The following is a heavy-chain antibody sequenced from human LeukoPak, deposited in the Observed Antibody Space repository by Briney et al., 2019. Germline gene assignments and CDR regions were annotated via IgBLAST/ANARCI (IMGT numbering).Heavy chain of an antibody. CDR3: VRGRAWFDP. V-gene: IGHV4-59*01. J-gene: IGHJ5*02. D-gene: IGHD3-10*01. CDR2: IYYSGNT. CDR1: GGSICSYY. Sequence: SETLSLTCTVSGGSICSYYWSWIRQPPGKGLEWIGYIYYSGNTNYNSSLESRVTISVDTSKNQFSLRLNSVTAADTAVYYCVRGRAWFDPWGQGTLVTVSS.